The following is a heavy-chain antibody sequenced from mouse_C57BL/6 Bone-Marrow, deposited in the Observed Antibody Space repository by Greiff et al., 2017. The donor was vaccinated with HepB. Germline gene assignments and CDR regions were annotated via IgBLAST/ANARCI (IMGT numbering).Heavy chain of an antibody. J-gene: IGHJ1*03. CDR1: GYTFTDYE. V-gene: IGHV1-15*01. Sequence: QVQLQQSGAGLVRPGASVTLSCKASGYTFTDYEMHWVKQTPVHGLEWIGAIDPETGGTAYNQKFKGKAILTADKSSSTAYMELRSLTSEDSAVYYCTRNGNYGSSYSYWYFDVWGTGTTVTVSS. CDR2: IDPETGGT. D-gene: IGHD1-1*01. CDR3: TRNGNYGSSYSYWYFDV.